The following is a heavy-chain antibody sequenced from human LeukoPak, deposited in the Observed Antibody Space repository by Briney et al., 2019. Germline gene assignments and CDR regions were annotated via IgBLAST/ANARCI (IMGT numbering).Heavy chain of an antibody. CDR2: IIPILGIA. CDR1: GGTFSSYT. V-gene: IGHV1-69*04. CDR3: ARDTQNYDYVWGSYRHVWAFDY. Sequence: SVKVSCKASGGTFSSYTISWVRQAPGQGLEWMGRIIPILGIANYAQKFQGRVTITADKSTSTAYMELRSLRSDDTAVYYCARDTQNYDYVWGSYRHVWAFDYWGQGTLVTVSS. J-gene: IGHJ4*02. D-gene: IGHD3-16*02.